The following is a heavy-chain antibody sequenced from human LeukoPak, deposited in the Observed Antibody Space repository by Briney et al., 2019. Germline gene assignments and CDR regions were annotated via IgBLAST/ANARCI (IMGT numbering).Heavy chain of an antibody. V-gene: IGHV1-24*01. CDR2: FDPEDGET. D-gene: IGHD6-13*01. J-gene: IGHJ4*02. CDR1: GYTLTELS. CDR3: ARVFQKQLSDY. Sequence: VASVKVSCKVSGYTLTELSMHWVRQAPGKGLEWMGGFDPEDGETIYAQKFQGRVTMTRDTSISTAYMELSRLRSDDTAVYYCARVFQKQLSDYWGQGSLVTVSS.